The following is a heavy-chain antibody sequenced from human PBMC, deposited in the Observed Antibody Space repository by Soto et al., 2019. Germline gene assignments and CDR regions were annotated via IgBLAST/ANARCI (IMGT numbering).Heavy chain of an antibody. J-gene: IGHJ4*02. V-gene: IGHV3-23*01. D-gene: IGHD2-2*01. CDR3: SKVRDRTRACSIKSVIDS. CDR1: GFTFSSYA. Sequence: EVQLLESGGGLVQPGGSLRLSCVASGFTFSSYAMSWVRQAPGRGLEWVSGITGNGFGTYYADSVQGRFAISRDYSKNTLYLQMNSLRAEDTAVYFCSKVRDRTRACSIKSVIDSWGQGTVVTVSS. CDR2: ITGNGFGT.